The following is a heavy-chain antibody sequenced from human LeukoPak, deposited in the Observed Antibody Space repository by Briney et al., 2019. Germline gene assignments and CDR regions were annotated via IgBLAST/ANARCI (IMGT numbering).Heavy chain of an antibody. Sequence: GGSLRLSCAASGFTISSNYMSWVRQAPGKGLEWVSVIYRGGSTYYADSVKGRFTISRDNAKNTLYLQMNSLRAEDTAVYYCAREPPRGYYDSSGYHPWGQGTLVTVSS. CDR2: IYRGGST. CDR3: AREPPRGYYDSSGYHP. D-gene: IGHD3-22*01. CDR1: GFTISSNY. J-gene: IGHJ5*02. V-gene: IGHV3-53*01.